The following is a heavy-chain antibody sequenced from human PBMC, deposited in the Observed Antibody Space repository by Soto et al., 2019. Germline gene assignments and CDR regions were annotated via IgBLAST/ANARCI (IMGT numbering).Heavy chain of an antibody. CDR2: IYHNGST. J-gene: IGHJ4*02. Sequence: QVQLQESGPGLVKPSGTLSLTCAVSSGSITSSNWWSWVRQPPGKGLEWIGEIYHNGSTNYNPSLKSRVTISVDKSKNVFSLKLSSVTAADTAMYYCAGGAVAGTSPAYWGQGTLVTVSS. CDR3: AGGAVAGTSPAY. CDR1: SGSITSSNW. D-gene: IGHD6-19*01. V-gene: IGHV4-4*02.